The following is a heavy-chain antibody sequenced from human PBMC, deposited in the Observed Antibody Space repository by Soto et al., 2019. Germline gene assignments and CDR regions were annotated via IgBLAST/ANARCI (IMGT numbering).Heavy chain of an antibody. CDR2: INYSGST. CDR1: GESFSNHY. CDR3: ARGVVHRDVGVAYGMSG. J-gene: IGHJ6*04. V-gene: IGHV4-34*01. Sequence: PSETLSLTCAVYGESFSNHYWTWIRQSPGKGLEWVGEINYSGSTRYNWSLGSRVTISVDTSKNQFSLMVTSVTAEDTAVSSCARGVVHRDVGVAYGMSGGCKGTSLSVPS. D-gene: IGHD3-3*01.